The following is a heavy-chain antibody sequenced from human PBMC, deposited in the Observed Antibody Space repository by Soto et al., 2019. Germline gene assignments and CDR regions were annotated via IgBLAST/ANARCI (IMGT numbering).Heavy chain of an antibody. D-gene: IGHD3-22*01. CDR3: ARGYDRSGYLFDY. V-gene: IGHV3-21*01. CDR2: ISSSSSYI. J-gene: IGHJ4*02. CDR1: GFTFSSYS. Sequence: EVQLVESGGGLVKPGGSLRLSCAASGFTFSSYSMNWVRQAPGKGLEWVSSISSSSSYIYYADSVKGRFTISRDNAKNSLYLQMNSLRAEDTAVYYCARGYDRSGYLFDYWGQGTLVTVSS.